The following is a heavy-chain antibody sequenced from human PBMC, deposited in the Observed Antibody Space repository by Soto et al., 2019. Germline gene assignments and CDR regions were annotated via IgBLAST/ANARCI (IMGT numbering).Heavy chain of an antibody. CDR2: IYSGGST. J-gene: IGHJ3*02. CDR1: GFTFSSYG. Sequence: GGSLRLSCAASGFTFSSYGMHWVRQAPGKGLEWVSVIYSGGSTYYADSVKGRFTISRDNSKNTLYLQMNSLRAEDTAVYYCGGEIAVAGTGAFDIWGQGTMVTVSS. CDR3: GGEIAVAGTGAFDI. V-gene: IGHV3-66*01. D-gene: IGHD6-19*01.